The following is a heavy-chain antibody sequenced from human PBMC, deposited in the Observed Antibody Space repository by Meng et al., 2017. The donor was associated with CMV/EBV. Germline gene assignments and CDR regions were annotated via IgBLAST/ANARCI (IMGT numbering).Heavy chain of an antibody. CDR2: IYSDGTT. CDR3: ARGAIVVVPAPPQYYYYGMDV. V-gene: IGHV3-66*02. Sequence: GESLKISCAASGFTVSSNYMSWVRQAPGKGLEWVSLIYSDGTTYYADSVKGRFTISRDNSKNTLYLQMNSLRAEDTAVYYCARGAIVVVPAPPQYYYYGMDVWGQGTTVTVSS. CDR1: GFTVSSNY. J-gene: IGHJ6*02. D-gene: IGHD2-2*01.